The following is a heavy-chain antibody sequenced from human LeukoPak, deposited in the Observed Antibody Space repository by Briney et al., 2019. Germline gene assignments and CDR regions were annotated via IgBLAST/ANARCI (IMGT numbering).Heavy chain of an antibody. V-gene: IGHV3-23*01. CDR3: ARSGLYCTNGVCYDPIDY. J-gene: IGHJ4*02. D-gene: IGHD2-8*01. CDR2: ISDSGGST. CDR1: GFTFSNYA. Sequence: GGSLRLSCAASGFTFSNYAMSWVRQAPGKGLEWVSSISDSGGSTYYADSVKGWFTISRDNSKNTLYLQMNSLRSDDTAVYYCARSGLYCTNGVCYDPIDYWGQGTLVTVSS.